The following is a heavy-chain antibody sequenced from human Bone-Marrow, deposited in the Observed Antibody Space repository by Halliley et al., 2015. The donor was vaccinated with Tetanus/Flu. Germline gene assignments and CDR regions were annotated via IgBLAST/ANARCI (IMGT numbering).Heavy chain of an antibody. J-gene: IGHJ4*02. V-gene: IGHV5-10-1*01. CDR2: DVPNDSET. D-gene: IGHD6-19*01. Sequence: MGRDVPNDSETKYSPTFQGHITMSVDKSVSTAYLTLSSLEISDSAMYYCAKGGEGAVAPFDFWGQGTLVTVSS. CDR3: AKGGEGAVAPFDF.